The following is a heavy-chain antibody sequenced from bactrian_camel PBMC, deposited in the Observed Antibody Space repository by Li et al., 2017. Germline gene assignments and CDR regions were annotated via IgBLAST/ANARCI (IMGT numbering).Heavy chain of an antibody. CDR2: IYTDDSNA. V-gene: IGHV3-2*01. CDR1: GSTLSSYD. CDR3: ATVSPHPHWAYGSGDFGS. J-gene: IGHJ6*01. D-gene: IGHD3*01. Sequence: HVQLVESGGGLVQPGGSLRLSCAASGSTLSSYDMSWVRQAPGKGLEWMATIYTDDSNAYYADSVKGRFTISSDNNKNMSYLQMNSLRSDDTALYYCATVSPHPHWAYGSGDFGSWGQGTQVTVS.